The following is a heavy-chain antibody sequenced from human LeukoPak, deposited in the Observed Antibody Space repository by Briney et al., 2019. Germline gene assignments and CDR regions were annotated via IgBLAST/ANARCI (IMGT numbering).Heavy chain of an antibody. CDR3: ARSSYYYGADAFDI. V-gene: IGHV4-34*01. Sequence: SETLSLTCAVYGGSFSGYYWSWIRQPPGKGLEWIGEINHSGTTKYNPSLKSRVTISVDTSKNQFSLKLSSVTAADTAVYYCARSSYYYGADAFDIWGQGTMVNIFS. D-gene: IGHD3-10*01. CDR2: INHSGTT. CDR1: GGSFSGYY. J-gene: IGHJ3*02.